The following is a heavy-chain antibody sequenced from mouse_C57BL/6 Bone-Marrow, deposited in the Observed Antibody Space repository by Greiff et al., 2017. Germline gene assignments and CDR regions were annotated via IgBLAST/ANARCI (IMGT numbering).Heavy chain of an antibody. Sequence: EVQRVESGGGLVQPGGSMKLSCAASGFTFSDAWMDWVRQSPEKGLEWVAEIRNKANNHATYYAESVKGRFTISRDDSKSSVYLQMNSLRAEDTGIYYCTRRCWYYAMDYWGQGTSVTVSS. CDR3: TRRCWYYAMDY. J-gene: IGHJ4*01. V-gene: IGHV6-6*01. CDR2: IRNKANNHAT. CDR1: GFTFSDAW.